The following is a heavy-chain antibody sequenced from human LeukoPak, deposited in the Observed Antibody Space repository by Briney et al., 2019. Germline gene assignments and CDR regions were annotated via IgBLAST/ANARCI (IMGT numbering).Heavy chain of an antibody. CDR3: ARAGGSSSPYYYYYMDV. V-gene: IGHV4-38-2*01. Sequence: SETLSLTCAVAGYSISSGYHWAWIRQPPGRGLEWIANIYHTGNTYYNPSLNSRVTMSVDTSKSQFSLRLSSVTAADTAVYYCARAGGSSSPYYYYYMDVWGKGTTVTVSS. D-gene: IGHD6-6*01. CDR2: IYHTGNT. CDR1: GYSISSGYH. J-gene: IGHJ6*03.